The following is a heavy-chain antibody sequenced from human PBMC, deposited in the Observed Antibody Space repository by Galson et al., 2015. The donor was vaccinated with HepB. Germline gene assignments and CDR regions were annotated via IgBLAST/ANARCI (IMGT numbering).Heavy chain of an antibody. CDR1: GYTFTSYG. D-gene: IGHD5-18*01. Sequence: SVKVSCKASGYTFTSYGISWVRQAPGQGLEWMGWISAYNGNTNYAQKLQGRVTMTTDTSTSTAYMELRSLRSDDTAVYYCAKFGGDTAMVFSGYYYYGMDVWGQGTTATVSS. CDR3: AKFGGDTAMVFSGYYYYGMDV. CDR2: ISAYNGNT. V-gene: IGHV1-18*04. J-gene: IGHJ6*02.